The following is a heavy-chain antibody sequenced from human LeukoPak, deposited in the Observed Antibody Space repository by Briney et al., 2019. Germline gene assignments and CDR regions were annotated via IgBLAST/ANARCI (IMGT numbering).Heavy chain of an antibody. CDR3: AKDLTGTYGFDF. D-gene: IGHD7-27*01. Sequence: PGGSLRLSCTASGFTFSDYYMGWFRQAPGKGLEWLSHISGSGRTIHYADSVKGRLTASRDTAKNSLYLQMNDLRAEDTAVYYCAKDLTGTYGFDFWGQGTMVTVSS. V-gene: IGHV3-11*04. J-gene: IGHJ3*01. CDR1: GFTFSDYY. CDR2: ISGSGRTI.